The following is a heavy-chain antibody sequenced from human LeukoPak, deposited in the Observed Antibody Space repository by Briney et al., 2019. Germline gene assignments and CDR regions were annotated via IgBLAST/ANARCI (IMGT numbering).Heavy chain of an antibody. CDR2: ISYDGSNK. J-gene: IGHJ6*02. CDR3: ARGYSSSWYPPYYYYYGMDV. CDR1: GFTFSSYA. V-gene: IGHV3-30*04. D-gene: IGHD6-13*01. Sequence: GGSLRLSCAASGFTFSSYAMHWVRQAPGKGLEWVAVISYDGSNKYYADSVKGRFTISRDNSKNTLYLQMNSLRAEDTAVYYCARGYSSSWYPPYYYYYGMDVWGQGTTVTVSS.